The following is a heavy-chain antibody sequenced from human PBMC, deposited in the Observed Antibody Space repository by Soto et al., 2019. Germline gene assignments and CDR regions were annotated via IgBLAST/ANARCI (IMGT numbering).Heavy chain of an antibody. CDR3: AKFQADTFNTWYFHY. Sequence: EVQLLESGGGLVQPGGSLRLSCAASGFTFSSYAMTWVRQAPGKGLEWVSVITGGVGVTYYADSVKGRFTISRDSSTNTLYLQMNSLRAADTAVYNCAKFQADTFNTWYFHYWGQGTLVTVSS. CDR2: ITGGVGVT. J-gene: IGHJ4*02. V-gene: IGHV3-23*01. CDR1: GFTFSSYA.